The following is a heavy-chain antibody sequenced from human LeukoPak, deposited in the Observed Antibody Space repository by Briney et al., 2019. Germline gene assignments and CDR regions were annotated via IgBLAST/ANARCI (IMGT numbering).Heavy chain of an antibody. V-gene: IGHV3-74*01. D-gene: IGHD6-13*01. CDR2: FNSDGS. J-gene: IGHJ4*02. CDR1: GFTFSSHC. Sequence: GGSLRLSCAASGFTFSSHCMHWVRQAPGKGLVWVSRFNSDGSSYVDSVKGRFTLSRDNAKNALYLQMNSLRAEDAAVYYWATLMDSGSWYVSNFDYWGQGTLVTVSS. CDR3: ATLMDSGSWYVSNFDY.